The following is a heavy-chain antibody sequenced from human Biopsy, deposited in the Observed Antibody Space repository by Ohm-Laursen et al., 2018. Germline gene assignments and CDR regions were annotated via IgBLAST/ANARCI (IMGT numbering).Heavy chain of an antibody. D-gene: IGHD3-9*01. Sequence: GASVKVFCNASGYTFAGYYLHWVRQAPGHGLEWMGWINPNSGNANYAQSFQGRLTVTRDTSISTAYMELTSLTFDDTAIYYCARVPAYPSIDGYYGLDLWGQGTTVIVSS. CDR2: INPNSGNA. V-gene: IGHV1-2*02. CDR3: ARVPAYPSIDGYYGLDL. J-gene: IGHJ6*02. CDR1: GYTFAGYY.